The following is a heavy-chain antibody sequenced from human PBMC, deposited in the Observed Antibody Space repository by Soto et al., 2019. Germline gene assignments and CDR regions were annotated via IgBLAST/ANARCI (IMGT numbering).Heavy chain of an antibody. CDR3: AKHQSSSSLTSYYYYGMDV. V-gene: IGHV1-69*06. CDR2: IIPIFVTA. J-gene: IGHJ6*02. Sequence: SVKVCCKASGGTFSSYAISWVRQALGQGLEWMGGIIPIFVTANYAQKFQGRVTITADKSTRTAYMELSSLRSEDTAVYYCAKHQSSSSLTSYYYYGMDVWGQGTTVTVSS. D-gene: IGHD6-6*01. CDR1: GGTFSSYA.